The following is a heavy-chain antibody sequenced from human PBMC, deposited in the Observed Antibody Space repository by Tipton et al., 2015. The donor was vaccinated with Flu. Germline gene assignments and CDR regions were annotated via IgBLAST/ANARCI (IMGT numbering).Heavy chain of an antibody. CDR1: GFTFGDYA. D-gene: IGHD5-12*01. V-gene: IGHV3-49*04. J-gene: IGHJ4*02. CDR3: TRSGFKKYFDY. Sequence: SLRLSCTTSGFTFGDYAMTWVRQAPGKGLEWVGFIRSKAYGGTTEYAASVKGRFTISGDDSKSIAYLQMNSLETEDTAVYYCTRSGFKKYFDYWGQGTLVTVSS. CDR2: IRSKAYGGTT.